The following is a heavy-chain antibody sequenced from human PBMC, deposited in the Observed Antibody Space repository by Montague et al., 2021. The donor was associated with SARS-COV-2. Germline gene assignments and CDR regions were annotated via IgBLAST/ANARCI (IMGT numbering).Heavy chain of an antibody. J-gene: IGHJ5*02. CDR1: GFTFSSYY. CDR2: ISGSSSYI. D-gene: IGHD6-19*01. Sequence: SLRLSCAASGFTFSSYYMNWVRQAPEKGLEWVSSISGSSSYIYYADSVKGRFTISRDNAKNSLYLQMNSLRAEDTAVYYCARDLPSFFLGIAVAGPFDPWGQGTLVTASS. CDR3: ARDLPSFFLGIAVAGPFDP. V-gene: IGHV3-21*01.